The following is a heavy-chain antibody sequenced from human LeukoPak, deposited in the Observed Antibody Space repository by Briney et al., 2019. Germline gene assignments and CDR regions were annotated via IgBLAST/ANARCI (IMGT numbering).Heavy chain of an antibody. CDR1: GLTFSSHW. CDR3: ARGAYYYED. D-gene: IGHD3-22*01. Sequence: GGSLRLSCAASGLTFSSHWMHWVRQAPGKGLVWVSRITNDGSSTSYADSVKGRFTISRDNAKNMLYLQVNSLRAEDTAVYYCARGAYYYEDWGQGTLVTVSS. J-gene: IGHJ4*02. V-gene: IGHV3-74*01. CDR2: ITNDGSST.